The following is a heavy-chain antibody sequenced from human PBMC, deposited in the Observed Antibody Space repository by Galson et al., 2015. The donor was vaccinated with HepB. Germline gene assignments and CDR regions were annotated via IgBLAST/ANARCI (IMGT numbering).Heavy chain of an antibody. CDR3: ARDKGGIYPTDY. V-gene: IGHV1-18*01. CDR2: ISAYNGNT. D-gene: IGHD5-12*01. J-gene: IGHJ4*02. CDR1: GYTFTSYG. Sequence: SVKVSCKASGYTFTSYGISWVRQAPGQGLERMGWISAYNGNTNYSQKLQGRVTMTTDTSTSTAYMELRSLRSDDTAVYYCARDKGGIYPTDYWGQGTLVTVSS.